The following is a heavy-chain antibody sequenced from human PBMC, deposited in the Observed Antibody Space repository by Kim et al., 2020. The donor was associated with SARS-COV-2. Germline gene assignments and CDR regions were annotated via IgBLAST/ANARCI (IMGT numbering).Heavy chain of an antibody. J-gene: IGHJ4*02. CDR1: GGSFSGYY. V-gene: IGHV4-34*01. D-gene: IGHD3-10*01. Sequence: SETLSLTCAVYGGSFSGYYWSWIRQPPGKGLEWIGEINHSGSTNYNPSLKSRVTISVDTSKNQFSLKLSSVTAADTAVYYCARDIDMVRGVPLGYWGQGTLVTVS. CDR2: INHSGST. CDR3: ARDIDMVRGVPLGY.